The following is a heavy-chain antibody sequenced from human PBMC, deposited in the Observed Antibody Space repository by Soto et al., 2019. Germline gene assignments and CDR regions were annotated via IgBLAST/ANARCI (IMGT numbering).Heavy chain of an antibody. CDR2: INAGNGNT. J-gene: IGHJ4*02. Sequence: ASVKVSCKASVYTFTSYAMHWVRQAPGQRLEWMGWINAGNGNTKYSQKFQGRVTITRDTSASTAYMELSSLRSEDTAVYYCARGDSSSWYSPDYWGQGTLVTVSS. V-gene: IGHV1-3*01. CDR1: VYTFTSYA. CDR3: ARGDSSSWYSPDY. D-gene: IGHD6-13*01.